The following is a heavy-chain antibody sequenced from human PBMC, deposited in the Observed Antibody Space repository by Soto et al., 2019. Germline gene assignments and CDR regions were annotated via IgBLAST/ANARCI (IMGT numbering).Heavy chain of an antibody. D-gene: IGHD6-13*01. CDR3: AKDRYSSTWRGFDY. J-gene: IGHJ4*02. Sequence: PGGSLRLSCAASGFTFSSYGMHWVRQAPGKGLEWVAVISYDGSNKYYADSVKGRFTITRDNSKNTLYLQMNSLRAEDTAVYFCAKDRYSSTWRGFDYWGQGTLVTVSS. CDR1: GFTFSSYG. V-gene: IGHV3-30*18. CDR2: ISYDGSNK.